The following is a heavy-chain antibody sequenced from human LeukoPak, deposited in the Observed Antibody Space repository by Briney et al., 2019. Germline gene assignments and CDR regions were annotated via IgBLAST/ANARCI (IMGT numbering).Heavy chain of an antibody. V-gene: IGHV3-20*04. D-gene: IGHD2-2*01. CDR1: GFTFSNYA. J-gene: IGHJ6*03. Sequence: GGSLRLSCAASGFTFSNYAMSWVRQAPGKGLEWVSAIHGTDGRTWYPDSVKGRFTISRDNAKNSLYLQMNSLRAEDTALYYCARDRVVVVPAAMEDYYYYYMDIWGKGTTVTVSS. CDR3: ARDRVVVVPAAMEDYYYYYMDI. CDR2: IHGTDGRT.